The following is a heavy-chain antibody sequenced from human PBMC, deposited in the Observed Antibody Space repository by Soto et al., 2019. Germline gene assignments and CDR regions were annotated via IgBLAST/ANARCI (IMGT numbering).Heavy chain of an antibody. Sequence: EVQLLESGGGLVQPGGSLRLSCAASGFTCISYAMSWVRQAPGTGLEWVSAVDGSGYSTYYADSVKGRFTISRDNSKNKLYLQMNSLRADDTAVYFCAKDLPAGRGGVYFDYWGQGALVTVSS. J-gene: IGHJ4*02. V-gene: IGHV3-23*01. CDR3: AKDLPAGRGGVYFDY. CDR2: VDGSGYST. D-gene: IGHD6-6*01. CDR1: GFTCISYA.